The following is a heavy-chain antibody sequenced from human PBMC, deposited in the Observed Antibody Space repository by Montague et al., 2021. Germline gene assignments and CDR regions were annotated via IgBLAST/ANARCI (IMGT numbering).Heavy chain of an antibody. CDR3: GRDYWGSIDY. CDR1: GGSVNGYD. D-gene: IGHD7-27*01. J-gene: IGHJ4*01. V-gene: IGHV4-59*02. Sequence: SETLSLTCSVSGGSVNGYDWSWIRQPPGKGLEWIGYIRSSGSPNYNPSFKSRLAISTDRSRNQFSLELSFVTAADTAIYFCGRDYWGSIDYWGHGILVTVSS. CDR2: IRSSGSP.